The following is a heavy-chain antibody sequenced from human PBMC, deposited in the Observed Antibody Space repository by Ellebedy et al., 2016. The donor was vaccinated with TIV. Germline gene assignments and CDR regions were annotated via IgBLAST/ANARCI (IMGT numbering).Heavy chain of an antibody. J-gene: IGHJ4*02. CDR3: ARDGIDFWSGYHFDY. V-gene: IGHV1-18*01. CDR2: ISAYNGNT. D-gene: IGHD3-3*01. CDR1: GYTFTSYG. Sequence: ASVKVSCXASGYTFTSYGISWVRQAPGQGLEWMGWISAYNGNTNYAQKLQGRVTMTTDTSTSTAYMELRSLRSDDTAVYYCARDGIDFWSGYHFDYWGQGTLVTVSS.